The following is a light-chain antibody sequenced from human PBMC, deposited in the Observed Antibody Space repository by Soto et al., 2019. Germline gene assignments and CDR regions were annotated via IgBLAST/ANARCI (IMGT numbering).Light chain of an antibody. CDR2: EVS. Sequence: QSALTQPASVSGSPGQSITISCTGTSSDVGAYNYVSWYQQKPGTVPKLMIYEVSNRPSGVSTRFSGSKSGNTASLTISGLRAEDEADYYCSSYTSSSTQVFGGGTKVTVL. J-gene: IGLJ3*02. V-gene: IGLV2-14*01. CDR1: SSDVGAYNY. CDR3: SSYTSSSTQV.